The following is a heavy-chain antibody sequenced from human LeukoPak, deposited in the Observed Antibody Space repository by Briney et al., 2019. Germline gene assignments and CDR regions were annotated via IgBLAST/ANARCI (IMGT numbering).Heavy chain of an antibody. Sequence: SETLSLTCAVSGGSISSSNWWSWVRQPPGKGLEWIGEIYHSGSTNYNPSLKSRVTISQDTSRNQFSLQLSSVTAADTAVYYCARGARYGLWGQGALVTVST. D-gene: IGHD1-14*01. V-gene: IGHV4-4*02. CDR2: IYHSGST. CDR3: ARGARYGL. CDR1: GGSISSSNW. J-gene: IGHJ4*02.